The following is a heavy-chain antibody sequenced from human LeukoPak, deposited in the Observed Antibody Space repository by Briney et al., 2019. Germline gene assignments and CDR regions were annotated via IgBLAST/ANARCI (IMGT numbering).Heavy chain of an antibody. CDR2: ISYTGTYI. Sequence: GGSLRLSCAASAFSLNAYNMNWVRQAPGKGLEWVSSISYTGTYIYYADSVKGRFTISRDNSKNSLYLQMSSLRPEDTALYYCAKDRHVQMIRGIHLGSWGQGTLVTVSS. V-gene: IGHV3-21*04. CDR3: AKDRHVQMIRGIHLGS. D-gene: IGHD3-16*01. CDR1: AFSLNAYN. J-gene: IGHJ4*02.